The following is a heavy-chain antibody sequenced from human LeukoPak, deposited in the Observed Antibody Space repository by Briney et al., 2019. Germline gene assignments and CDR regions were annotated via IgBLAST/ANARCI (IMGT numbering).Heavy chain of an antibody. D-gene: IGHD6-19*01. V-gene: IGHV3-9*01. CDR2: ISWNSDTI. Sequence: GRSLRLSCAASGFTFVASGMHWVRQDPGKGLEWVSAISWNSDTIGYADSVKCRFTISRDNAKTSLYLQMSSLRAEDTALYYCTAHSSGLDYWGQGTLVTVSS. CDR3: TAHSSGLDY. CDR1: GFTFVASG. J-gene: IGHJ4*02.